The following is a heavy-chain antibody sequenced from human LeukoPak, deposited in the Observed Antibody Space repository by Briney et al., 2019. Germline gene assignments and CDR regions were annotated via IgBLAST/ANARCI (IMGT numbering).Heavy chain of an antibody. CDR2: LYYSGST. V-gene: IGHV4-59*01. CDR3: ARIHRYCSGGACYVLDN. Sequence: SETLSLTCVVSGGSLSGYYWGSIRQPPGRGLEWIGYLYYSGSTNYNPSFKSRITISVDTSRNQFSLQLSSVTAADTAVYYCARIHRYCSGGACYVLDNWGQGTLVAVSS. J-gene: IGHJ4*02. D-gene: IGHD2-15*01. CDR1: GGSLSGYY.